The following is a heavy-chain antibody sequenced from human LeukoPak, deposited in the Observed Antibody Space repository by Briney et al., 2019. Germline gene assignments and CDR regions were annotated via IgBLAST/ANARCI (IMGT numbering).Heavy chain of an antibody. CDR3: ARDPEEYYDSSGYYYA. V-gene: IGHV4-4*07. Sequence: PSETLSLTCTVSGGSISSYYRSWIRQPAGKGLEWIGRIYTSGSTNYNPSLKSRVTMSVDTSKNQFSLKLSSVTAADTAVYYCARDPEEYYDSSGYYYAWSQGTLVTVSS. CDR2: IYTSGST. CDR1: GGSISSYY. J-gene: IGHJ4*02. D-gene: IGHD3-22*01.